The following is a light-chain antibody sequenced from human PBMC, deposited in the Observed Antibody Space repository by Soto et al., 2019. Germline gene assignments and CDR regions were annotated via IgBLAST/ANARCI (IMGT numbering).Light chain of an antibody. CDR1: QSITNC. J-gene: IGKJ2*01. V-gene: IGKV1-5*03. CDR2: DAS. CDR3: QQHNPYSPYT. Sequence: DIQMTQSPSTLSASVGDGVTITCRASQSITNCLAWYQQKPGKAPKLLIFDASSLRSGDPSRFSVSGSGTEFTLTISSLQPGDFATYYCQQHNPYSPYTFGQGTKLDIK.